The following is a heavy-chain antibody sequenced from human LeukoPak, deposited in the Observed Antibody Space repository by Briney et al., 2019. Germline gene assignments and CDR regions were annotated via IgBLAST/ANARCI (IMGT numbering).Heavy chain of an antibody. J-gene: IGHJ4*02. CDR2: ISYDGSNK. CDR3: AKQKDIAGATRYFDY. CDR1: GFTFSSYG. V-gene: IGHV3-30*18. D-gene: IGHD1-26*01. Sequence: GGSLRLSCAASGFTFSSYGIHWVRQAPGKGLEWVAVISYDGSNKYYADSVKGRFTISRDNSKNTLYLQTNSLRAEDTAVYYCAKQKDIAGATRYFDYWGQGTLVTVSS.